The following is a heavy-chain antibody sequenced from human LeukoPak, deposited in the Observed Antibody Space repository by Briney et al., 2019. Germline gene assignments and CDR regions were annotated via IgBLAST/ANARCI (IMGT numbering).Heavy chain of an antibody. CDR1: GFTFSSYA. V-gene: IGHV3-23*01. D-gene: IGHD5-12*01. J-gene: IGHJ6*02. CDR2: ISGSGGST. CDR3: ARDLAPFEWLRFERTYYYYGMDV. Sequence: GGSLRLSCAASGFTFSSYAMSWVRQAPGKGLEWVSAISGSGGSTYYADSVKGRFTISRDNSKNTLYLQMNSLRAEDTAVYYCARDLAPFEWLRFERTYYYYGMDVWGQGTTVTVSS.